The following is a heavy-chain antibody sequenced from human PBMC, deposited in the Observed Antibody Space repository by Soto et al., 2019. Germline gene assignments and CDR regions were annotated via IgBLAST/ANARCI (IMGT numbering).Heavy chain of an antibody. D-gene: IGHD2-15*01. J-gene: IGHJ4*02. CDR2: MNPNSGNT. CDR1: GYTFTSYD. V-gene: IGHV1-8*01. Sequence: ASVKVSCKASGYTFTSYDINWVRQATGQGLEWMGWMNPNSGNTGYAQKFQGRVTMTRNTSISTAYMELSSLRSEDTAVYYCARGKVCSGGSCYPSGFDYWGQGTLVTVSS. CDR3: ARGKVCSGGSCYPSGFDY.